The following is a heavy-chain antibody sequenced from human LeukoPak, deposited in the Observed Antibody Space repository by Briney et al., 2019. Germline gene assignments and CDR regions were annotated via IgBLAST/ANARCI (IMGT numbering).Heavy chain of an antibody. CDR2: ISGSGTTT. V-gene: IGHV3-23*01. Sequence: GGSLRLSCAASGFMFTDHALSWVRQAPGKGLEWVSSISGSGTTTYYAESVRGRFTISRDNSKNTLYLQMNSLRAEDTAVYYCAKGRSSTDYYYYYGMDVWGQGTTVTVSS. CDR1: GFMFTDHA. CDR3: AKGRSSTDYYYYYGMDV. D-gene: IGHD1-26*01. J-gene: IGHJ6*02.